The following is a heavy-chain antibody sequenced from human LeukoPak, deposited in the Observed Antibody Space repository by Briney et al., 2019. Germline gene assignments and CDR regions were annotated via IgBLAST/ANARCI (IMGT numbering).Heavy chain of an antibody. V-gene: IGHV4-4*02. D-gene: IGHD6-19*01. J-gene: IGHJ4*02. Sequence: PSGTLSLTCAVSGGSISSSNWWSWVRQPPGKGLEWIGEIYHSGSTNYNPSLKRRVTISVDKSKNQFSLKLSSVAAADTAVYYCGRGGGGSGWYTDWGQGTLVTVSS. CDR3: GRGGGGSGWYTD. CDR2: IYHSGST. CDR1: GGSISSSNW.